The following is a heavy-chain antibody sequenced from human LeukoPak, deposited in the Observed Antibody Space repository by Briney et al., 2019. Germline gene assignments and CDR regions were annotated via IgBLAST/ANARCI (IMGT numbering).Heavy chain of an antibody. CDR2: IYYSGST. D-gene: IGHD3-10*01. CDR1: GGSISSYY. CDR3: ARLWFGESSYYLDY. J-gene: IGHJ4*02. Sequence: PSETLSLTCTVSGGSISSYYWSWIRQPPGKGLEWIGYIYYSGSTNYNPSLKSRVTISVDTSKNQFSLKLSSVTAADTAVYYCARLWFGESSYYLDYWGQGTLVTVSS. V-gene: IGHV4-59*08.